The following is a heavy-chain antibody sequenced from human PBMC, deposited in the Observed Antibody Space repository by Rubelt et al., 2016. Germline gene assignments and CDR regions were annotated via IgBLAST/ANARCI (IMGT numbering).Heavy chain of an antibody. V-gene: IGHV4-30-4*07. J-gene: IGHJ4*02. Sequence: QVQLQESGPGLVKPSQTLSLTCAVSGGSISSGGYSWSWIRQPPGKGLEWIGYIYYSGSTNYNPSLKSRVTISVDTSKNQFSLKLSSVTAADTAVYYCARHRTVPFDYWGQGTLVTVSS. D-gene: IGHD4-17*01. CDR1: GGSISSGGYS. CDR2: IYYSGST. CDR3: ARHRTVPFDY.